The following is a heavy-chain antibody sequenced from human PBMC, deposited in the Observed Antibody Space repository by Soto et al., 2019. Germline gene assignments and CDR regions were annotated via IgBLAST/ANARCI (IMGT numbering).Heavy chain of an antibody. Sequence: PSETLSLTCAVYGGSFSGYYWSWIRQPPGKGLEWIGEINHSGSTNYNPSLKSRVTISVGTSKNQFSLKLSSVTAADTAVYYCARGRGTVTKVNFYYYGMDVWGQGTTVTSP. CDR1: GGSFSGYY. CDR2: INHSGST. CDR3: ARGRGTVTKVNFYYYGMDV. V-gene: IGHV4-34*01. J-gene: IGHJ6*02. D-gene: IGHD4-4*01.